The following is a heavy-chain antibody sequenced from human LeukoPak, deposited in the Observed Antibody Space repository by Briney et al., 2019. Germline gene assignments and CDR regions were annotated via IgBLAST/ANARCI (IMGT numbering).Heavy chain of an antibody. CDR1: GFTFSSYA. J-gene: IGHJ6*02. Sequence: GGSLRLSCAASGFTFSSYAMHWVRQAPGKGLEWVANIKQDGSEKYYVDSVKGRFTISRDNAKNSLYLQMNSLRAEDTAVYYCARDPLYSSSWYRSYYYYGMDVWGQGTTVTVSS. D-gene: IGHD6-13*01. CDR2: IKQDGSEK. V-gene: IGHV3-7*03. CDR3: ARDPLYSSSWYRSYYYYGMDV.